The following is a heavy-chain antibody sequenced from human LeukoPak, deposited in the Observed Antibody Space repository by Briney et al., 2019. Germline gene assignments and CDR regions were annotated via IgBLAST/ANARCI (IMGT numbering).Heavy chain of an antibody. CDR1: GYTFTGYY. J-gene: IGHJ4*02. V-gene: IGHV1-2*02. D-gene: IGHD3-22*01. CDR2: INPNSGDT. Sequence: ASVKVSCKASGYTFTGYYMHWMRQAPGQGLEWMGWINPNSGDTNYAQKFQGRVTMTRDTSITTAYMELSRLRSDDTAVYYCARDFTMTDYLDYWGQGTLVTVSS. CDR3: ARDFTMTDYLDY.